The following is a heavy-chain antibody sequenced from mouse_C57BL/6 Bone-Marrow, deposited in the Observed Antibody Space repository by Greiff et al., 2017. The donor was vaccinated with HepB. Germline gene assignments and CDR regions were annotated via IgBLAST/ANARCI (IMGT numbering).Heavy chain of an antibody. D-gene: IGHD2-2*01. CDR1: GYTFTSYG. CDR2: IYPRSGNT. CDR3: ARRGAYGYTLWYFDV. Sequence: QVQLQQSGAELARPGASVKLSCKASGYTFTSYGISWVKQRTGQGLEWIGEIYPRSGNTYYNEKFKGKATLTADKSSSTAYMELRSLTSEDSAVYFCARRGAYGYTLWYFDVWGTGTTVTVSS. J-gene: IGHJ1*03. V-gene: IGHV1-81*01.